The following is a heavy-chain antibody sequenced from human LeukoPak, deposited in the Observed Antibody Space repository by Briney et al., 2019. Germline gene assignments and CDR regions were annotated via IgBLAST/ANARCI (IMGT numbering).Heavy chain of an antibody. CDR3: AKEYCPTTICYPSGGWYDP. J-gene: IGHJ5*02. Sequence: PSETLSLTCTVSGGSTRSSYWTWSRQPAGKGLEYIGRIYGESTSYNPSLKSRVTMSIDTSKNQFSLRLTSVTAADTAVYYCAKEYCPTTICYPSGGWYDPWGQGTLVTVSS. V-gene: IGHV4-4*07. CDR1: GGSTRSSY. D-gene: IGHD2/OR15-2a*01. CDR2: IYGEST.